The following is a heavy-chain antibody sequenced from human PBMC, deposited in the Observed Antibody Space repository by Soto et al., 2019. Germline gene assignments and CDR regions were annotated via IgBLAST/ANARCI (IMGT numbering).Heavy chain of an antibody. Sequence: QVQLVQSGAEVKKPGSSVKVSCKASGGTFSSYAISWVRQAPGQGLEWMGGFIPIFGTANYAQKFQGRVTITADESTSTTYMELSSLRSEDTAGYYCARGTIVVVPAAIPGGDYYYGMDVWGQGTTVTVSS. CDR1: GGTFSSYA. D-gene: IGHD2-2*02. V-gene: IGHV1-69*01. CDR2: FIPIFGTA. CDR3: ARGTIVVVPAAIPGGDYYYGMDV. J-gene: IGHJ6*02.